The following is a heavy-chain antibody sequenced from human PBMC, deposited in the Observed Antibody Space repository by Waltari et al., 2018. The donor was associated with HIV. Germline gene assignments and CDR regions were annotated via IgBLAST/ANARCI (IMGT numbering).Heavy chain of an antibody. V-gene: IGHV1-3*01. CDR3: ARAGGYSGYDFDY. D-gene: IGHD5-12*01. J-gene: IGHJ4*02. CDR2: INAGNGNT. CDR1: GYTFTSYA. Sequence: QVQLVQSGAEVKKPGASVKVSCKASGYTFTSYAMHWVRQAPGQRLEWMGWINAGNGNTKYSQKFQGRVTITRDTSASTAYMELSSLRSEDTAVYYCARAGGYSGYDFDYWGQGTLVTVSS.